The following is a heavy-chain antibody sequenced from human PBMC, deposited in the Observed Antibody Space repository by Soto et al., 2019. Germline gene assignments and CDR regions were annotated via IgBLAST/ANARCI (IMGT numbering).Heavy chain of an antibody. J-gene: IGHJ6*02. CDR2: ISYDGSNK. CDR1: GCSFSSYA. V-gene: IGHV3-30-3*01. Sequence: GGWRRRSGAAGGCSFSSYAMHWVRQDPGKGLECVAGISYDGSNKYYADSVKGRFTISRDNSKNTRYLQMNSLRAEDTAVYYCPRATRRLPAARTNLAYYYSGMDVWGQGPTVTASS. CDR3: PRATRRLPAARTNLAYYYSGMDV. D-gene: IGHD6-6*01.